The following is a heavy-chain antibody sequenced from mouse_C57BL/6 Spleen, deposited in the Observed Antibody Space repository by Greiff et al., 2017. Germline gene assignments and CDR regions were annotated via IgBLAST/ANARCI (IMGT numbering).Heavy chain of an antibody. V-gene: IGHV1-26*01. CDR3: ARDYCSSFAWLAY. CDR1: GYTFTDYY. CDR2: INPNNGGT. Sequence: EVQLQQSGPELVKPGASVKISCKASGYTFTDYYMNWVKQSHGKSLEWIGDINPNNGGTSYNQKFKGKATLTVDKSSSTAYMELRSLTSEDSAVYYCARDYCSSFAWLAYWGQGTLVTVSA. J-gene: IGHJ3*01. D-gene: IGHD1-1*01.